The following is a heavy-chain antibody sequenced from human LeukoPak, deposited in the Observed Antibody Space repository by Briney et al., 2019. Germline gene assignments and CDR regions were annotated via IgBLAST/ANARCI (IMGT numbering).Heavy chain of an antibody. J-gene: IGHJ2*01. CDR1: GLTFDESA. CDR3: AKRAGSWYFDL. CDR2: ISWNSGSI. Sequence: GRSLRLSCVASGLTFDESAMHWVRHTPGKGLEWVSGISWNSGSIGYADSVKRRFTISRDNAKNSLYLQMNSLRVEDTAMYYCAKRAGSWYFDLWGRGTLVSVSS. V-gene: IGHV3-9*01.